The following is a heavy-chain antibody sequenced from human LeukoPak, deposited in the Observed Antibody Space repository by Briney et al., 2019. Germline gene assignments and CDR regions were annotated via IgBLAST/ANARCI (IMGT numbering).Heavy chain of an antibody. D-gene: IGHD1-26*01. CDR2: ISSNGGST. V-gene: IGHV3-64*01. Sequence: GGSLRLSCAASGFTFSSYAMHWVRQAPGKGLEYVPAISSNGGSTYYANSVKGRFTISRDNSKNTLYLQMGSLRAEDMAVYYCARDRYSGSPVYYFDYWGQGTLVTVSS. CDR1: GFTFSSYA. J-gene: IGHJ4*02. CDR3: ARDRYSGSPVYYFDY.